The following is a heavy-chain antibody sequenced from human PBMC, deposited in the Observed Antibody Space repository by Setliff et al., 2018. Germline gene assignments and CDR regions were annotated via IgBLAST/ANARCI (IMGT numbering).Heavy chain of an antibody. CDR2: INHSGST. CDR1: GGSFSDYY. CDR3: AKFGPLDLTGDWAFDN. J-gene: IGHJ4*02. V-gene: IGHV4-34*01. D-gene: IGHD7-27*01. Sequence: SETLSLTCTVYGGSFSDYYWGWIRQPPGKGLEWIAEINHSGSTNYNPSLKSRVTISVDTSRNQFSLKLSSVTAADTAVYYCAKFGPLDLTGDWAFDNWGQGTLVTVSS.